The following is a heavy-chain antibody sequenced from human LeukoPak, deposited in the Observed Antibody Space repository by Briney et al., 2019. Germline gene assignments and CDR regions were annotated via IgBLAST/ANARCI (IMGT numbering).Heavy chain of an antibody. Sequence: GGSLRLSSVASGFTFSSYSMNWVRQAPGKGLEWVSSISRSSSYIYYADSVKGRFTISRDNAKNSLYLQMNSLRAEDTAVYYCARGDRDLYCSSTSCYPVLGGQGTLVTVSS. CDR3: ARGDRDLYCSSTSCYPVL. CDR2: ISRSSSYI. J-gene: IGHJ4*02. CDR1: GFTFSSYS. D-gene: IGHD2-2*01. V-gene: IGHV3-21*01.